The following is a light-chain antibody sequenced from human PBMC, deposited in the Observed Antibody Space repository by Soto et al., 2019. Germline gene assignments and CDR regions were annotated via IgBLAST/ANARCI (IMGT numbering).Light chain of an antibody. CDR3: QQSHSTPRT. J-gene: IGKJ1*01. CDR2: ATS. Sequence: DIQMTQSPPSLSASVGYRVTITCRASQSLAGYLNWYQQKPGEAPKLLIYATSTLQSGVPSRFSGSGSGADYTLTISSLQPEDFATYSCQQSHSTPRTFGQGTKVDIK. V-gene: IGKV1-39*01. CDR1: QSLAGY.